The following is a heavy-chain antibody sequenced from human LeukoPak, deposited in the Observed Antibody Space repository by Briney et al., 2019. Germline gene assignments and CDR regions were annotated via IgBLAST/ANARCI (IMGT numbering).Heavy chain of an antibody. D-gene: IGHD3-22*01. CDR2: IIPILGIA. V-gene: IGHV1-69*04. Sequence: ASVKVSCKASGNTFTSYDINWVRQAPGQGLEWMGRIIPILGIANYAQKFQGRVTITADKSTSTAYMELSSLRSEDTAVYYCARCTYYDSSGDYNFDYWGQGTLVTVSS. J-gene: IGHJ4*02. CDR3: ARCTYYDSSGDYNFDY. CDR1: GNTFTSYD.